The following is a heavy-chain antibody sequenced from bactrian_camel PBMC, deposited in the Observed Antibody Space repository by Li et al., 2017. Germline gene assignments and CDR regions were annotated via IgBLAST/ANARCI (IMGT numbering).Heavy chain of an antibody. D-gene: IGHD3*01. CDR3: APGRVRRCNY. CDR2: IRLDGTT. V-gene: IGHV3S10*01. Sequence: DVQLVESGGGSVQIGGSLKLSCKISGFTTRDSNVEWLRQAPGKECEPVADIRLDGTTVYADSVKGRFTISQDLGKNMVYLEMNMLKPEDSAVYYCAPGRVRRCNYWGRGTQVTVS. J-gene: IGHJ4*01. CDR1: GFTTRDSN.